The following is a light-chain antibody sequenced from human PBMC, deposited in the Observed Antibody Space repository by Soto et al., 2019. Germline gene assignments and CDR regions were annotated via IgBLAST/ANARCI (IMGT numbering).Light chain of an antibody. V-gene: IGLV2-14*01. CDR3: SSCRSSSTLV. J-gene: IGLJ2*01. CDR1: SSDVGGYNF. Sequence: QSALTQPASVSGSPGQSITISCTGTSSDVGGYNFVSWYQQHPGKAPKLMIYDVTNRPSGVSNSFSGSKSGNTASLTISGLQAEDEADYYCSSCRSSSTLVFGGGTKLTVL. CDR2: DVT.